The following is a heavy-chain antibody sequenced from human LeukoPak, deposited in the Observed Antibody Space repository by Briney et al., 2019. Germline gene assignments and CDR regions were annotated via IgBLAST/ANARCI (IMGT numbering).Heavy chain of an antibody. J-gene: IGHJ4*02. V-gene: IGHV4-59*01. CDR1: GGSISSYY. CDR2: IYYSGST. Sequence: SETLSLTCTVSGGSISSYYWSWIRQPPGKGLEWIGYIYYSGSTNYNPSLKSRVTISVDTSKNQFSLKLSSVTAADTAVYYCARGHPIVVVPAAGFDYWGQGTLVTVSS. CDR3: ARGHPIVVVPAAGFDY. D-gene: IGHD2-2*01.